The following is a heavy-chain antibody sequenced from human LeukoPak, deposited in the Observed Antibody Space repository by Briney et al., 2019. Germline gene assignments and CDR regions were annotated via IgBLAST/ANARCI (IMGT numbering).Heavy chain of an antibody. J-gene: IGHJ6*02. CDR2: INPNSGGT. V-gene: IGHV1-2*02. D-gene: IGHD5-18*01. CDR1: GYTFTGYY. Sequence: ASVKVSCKASGYTFTGYYMHWVRQAPGQGLEWRGWINPNSGGTNYAQKFQGRVTMTRDTSISTAYMELSRLRSDDTAVYYCARDTAMVSGYYYGMDVWGQGTTVTVSS. CDR3: ARDTAMVSGYYYGMDV.